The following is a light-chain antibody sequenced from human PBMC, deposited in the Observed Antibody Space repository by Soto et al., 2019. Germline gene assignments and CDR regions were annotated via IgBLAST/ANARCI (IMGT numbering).Light chain of an antibody. CDR2: GNS. V-gene: IGLV1-40*01. CDR3: QSYDSGLSGAV. J-gene: IGLJ2*01. CDR1: SSNIGAGYD. Sequence: VLTQPPSVSGAPGQRVTISCTGSSSNIGAGYDVHWYQQLPGTAPKLLIYGNSNRPSGVPDRFSGSKSGTSASLAITGLQAEDEADYYCQSYDSGLSGAVFGGGTKLTVL.